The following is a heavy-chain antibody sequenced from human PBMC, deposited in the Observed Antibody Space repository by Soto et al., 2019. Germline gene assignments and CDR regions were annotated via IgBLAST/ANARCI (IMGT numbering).Heavy chain of an antibody. CDR3: ARVPYCSSTSCYLHWFDP. J-gene: IGHJ5*02. V-gene: IGHV1-18*04. Sequence: QVQLAQSGAEVKKPGASVKVSCKASGYTFTSYGISWVRQAPGQGLEWMGWISAYNGKTNYAQKLQGRVTMTTDTSTSTAYMELRSLRSDDTAVYYCARVPYCSSTSCYLHWFDPGGQGTLVTVSS. CDR1: GYTFTSYG. CDR2: ISAYNGKT. D-gene: IGHD2-2*01.